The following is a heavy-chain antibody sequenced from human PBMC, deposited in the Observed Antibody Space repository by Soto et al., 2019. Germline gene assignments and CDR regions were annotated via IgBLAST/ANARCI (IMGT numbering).Heavy chain of an antibody. D-gene: IGHD3-22*01. CDR2: ISYDGSNK. V-gene: IGHV3-30*18. J-gene: IGHJ4*02. CDR1: GFTFSSYG. Sequence: QVQLVESGGGVVQPGRSLRLSCAASGFTFSSYGMHWVRQAPGKGLEWVAVISYDGSNKYYADSVKGRFTISRDNSKNTLYLQMNSLRAEDTAVYYCAKDRAYYDAYGEPLLYWGQGTLVTVSS. CDR3: AKDRAYYDAYGEPLLY.